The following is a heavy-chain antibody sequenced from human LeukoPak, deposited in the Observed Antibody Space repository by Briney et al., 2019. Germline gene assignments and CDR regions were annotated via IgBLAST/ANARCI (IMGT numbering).Heavy chain of an antibody. CDR2: ITPILGIA. Sequence: PEKVSCKAFRGTLTSSTISWVRQAPGHEREWRGRITPILGIANYAQKFQGRVTITADKSTSTAYMELSSRRSDDTAVYYCARGYSYAFGYWGQGTLVTVSS. CDR1: RGTLTSST. CDR3: ARGYSYAFGY. J-gene: IGHJ4*02. V-gene: IGHV1-69*02. D-gene: IGHD5-18*01.